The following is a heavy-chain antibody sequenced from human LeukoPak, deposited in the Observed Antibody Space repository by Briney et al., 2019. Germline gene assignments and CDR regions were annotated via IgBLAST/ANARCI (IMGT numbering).Heavy chain of an antibody. D-gene: IGHD2-2*02. CDR2: INHSGST. CDR1: GVSFSGYY. Sequence: SETLSLTCAVYGVSFSGYYWSWIRQPPGKGLEWIGEINHSGSTNYNPSLKSRVTISVDTSKNQFSLKLSSVTAADTAVYYCARREVVPAAKPPDYWGQGTLVTVSS. CDR3: ARREVVPAAKPPDY. J-gene: IGHJ4*02. V-gene: IGHV4-34*01.